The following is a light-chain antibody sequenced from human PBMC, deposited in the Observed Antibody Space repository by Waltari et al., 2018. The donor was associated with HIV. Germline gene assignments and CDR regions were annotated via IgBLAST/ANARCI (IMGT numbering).Light chain of an antibody. Sequence: VVMTQSPLSLPVTLGQPASISCRSRQSLVYSDGNTYWNWFQQRPGQSPRRLIYKVSNRDSGVPDRFSGSGSGTDFTLKISRVEAEDVGVYYCMQGTHWPFTFGPGTKVDIK. CDR1: QSLVYSDGNTY. V-gene: IGKV2-30*01. J-gene: IGKJ3*01. CDR3: MQGTHWPFT. CDR2: KVS.